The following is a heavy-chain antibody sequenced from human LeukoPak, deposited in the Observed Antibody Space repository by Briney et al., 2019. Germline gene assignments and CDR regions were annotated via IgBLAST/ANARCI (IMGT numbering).Heavy chain of an antibody. CDR3: ARRLSSSNWGYAFDI. V-gene: IGHV4-39*01. CDR1: GGSIRNSFYY. J-gene: IGHJ3*02. Sequence: SETLSLTCTVSGGSIRNSFYYWGWIRQPPGKGLEWIGSIYYSGSTYDNPSLKSRVTISVDTSKNQFSLKLSSVSAADTAVYYCARRLSSSNWGYAFDIWGQGTMVTVSS. CDR2: IYYSGST. D-gene: IGHD6-13*01.